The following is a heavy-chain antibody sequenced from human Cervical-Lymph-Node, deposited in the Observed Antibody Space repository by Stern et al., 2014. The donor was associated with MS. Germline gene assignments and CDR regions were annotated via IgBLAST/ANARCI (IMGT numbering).Heavy chain of an antibody. CDR2: IWYDGSNR. CDR1: GFTFSSSG. CDR3: AREGGNTAEYFQH. V-gene: IGHV3-33*01. D-gene: IGHD4-23*01. Sequence: VQLVESGGGVVQPGRSLRLSCAVSGFTFSSSGMHWVRQAPGKGLEWLAIIWYDGSNRYYADSVKGRFTISRDNSKNTLYLQMNSLRAEDTAVYYCAREGGNTAEYFQHWGQGTLVTVSS. J-gene: IGHJ1*01.